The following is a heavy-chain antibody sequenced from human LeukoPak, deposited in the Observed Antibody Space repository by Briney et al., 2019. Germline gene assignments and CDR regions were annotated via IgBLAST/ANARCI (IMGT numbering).Heavy chain of an antibody. D-gene: IGHD6-19*01. V-gene: IGHV3-21*01. CDR1: GFTFSSYS. Sequence: GGSLRLSCAASGFTFSSYSMNWVRQAPGKGLEWVSSISSSSSYIYYADSVKGRFTISRDNAKNSLYLQMNSLRAEDTAVYYCVRAPPGTGWLIDHWGQGTLVAVSS. CDR2: ISSSSSYI. CDR3: VRAPPGTGWLIDH. J-gene: IGHJ4*02.